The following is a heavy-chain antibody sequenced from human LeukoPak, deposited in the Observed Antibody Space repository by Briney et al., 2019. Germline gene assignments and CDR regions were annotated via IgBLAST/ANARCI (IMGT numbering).Heavy chain of an antibody. Sequence: ASVKVSCKASGGTFSSYAISWVRQAPGQGLEWMGGIIPIFGTANYAQKFQGRVTITADESTSTAYMELSGLRSEDTAVYYCARDVIPYYYGSGSKYDWGQGTLVTVSS. CDR3: ARDVIPYYYGSGSKYD. V-gene: IGHV1-69*13. J-gene: IGHJ4*02. CDR1: GGTFSSYA. D-gene: IGHD3-10*01. CDR2: IIPIFGTA.